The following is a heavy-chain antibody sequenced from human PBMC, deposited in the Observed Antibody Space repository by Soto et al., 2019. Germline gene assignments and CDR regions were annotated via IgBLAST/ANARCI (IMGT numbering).Heavy chain of an antibody. Sequence: QVQLQESGPGLVKPSGTLSLTCAVSGGSISSSNWWRWVRQPPGKGLEWIGEIYHSGSTNYNPSHKSRVTISVDKSKNQFSLKLSTVTAADTSVYYCAREDIVVVVAAKWSWAFDIWGQGTMVTVSS. J-gene: IGHJ3*02. D-gene: IGHD2-15*01. CDR1: GGSISSSNW. CDR2: IYHSGST. V-gene: IGHV4-4*02. CDR3: AREDIVVVVAAKWSWAFDI.